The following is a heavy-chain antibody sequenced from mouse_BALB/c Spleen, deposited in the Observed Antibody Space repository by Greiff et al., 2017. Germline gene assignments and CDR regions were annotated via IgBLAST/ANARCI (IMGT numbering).Heavy chain of an antibody. CDR3: TRIYYDYDGGFAY. D-gene: IGHD2-4*01. CDR1: GFTFSSYT. Sequence: EVKLVESGGGLVKPGGSLKLSCAASGFTFSSYTMSWVRQTPEKRLEWVATISSGGSYTYYPDSVKGRFTISRDNAKNTLYLQMSSLKSEDTAMYYCTRIYYDYDGGFAYWGQGTLVTVSA. CDR2: ISSGGSYT. J-gene: IGHJ3*01. V-gene: IGHV5-6-4*01.